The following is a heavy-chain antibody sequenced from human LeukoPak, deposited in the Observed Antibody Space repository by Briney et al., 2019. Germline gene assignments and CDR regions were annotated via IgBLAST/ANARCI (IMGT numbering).Heavy chain of an antibody. CDR1: GYTFTSYG. D-gene: IGHD3-22*01. CDR3: ARQWVDDSSGPDDAFDI. CDR2: MNPNSGNT. V-gene: IGHV1-8*02. Sequence: ASVKISCKASGYTFTSYGISWVRQAPGQGLEWMGWMNPNSGNTGYAQKFQGRVTMTRNTSISTAYMELSSLRSEDTAVYYCARQWVDDSSGPDDAFDIWGQGTMVTVSS. J-gene: IGHJ3*02.